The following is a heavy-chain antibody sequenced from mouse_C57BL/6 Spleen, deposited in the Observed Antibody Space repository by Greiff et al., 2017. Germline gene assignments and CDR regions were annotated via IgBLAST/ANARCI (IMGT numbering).Heavy chain of an antibody. J-gene: IGHJ2*01. V-gene: IGHV1-64*01. CDR1: GYTFTSYW. CDR2: IHPTSGST. D-gene: IGHD1-1*01. Sequence: VQLQQPGAELVKPGASVKLSCKASGYTFTSYWMHWVKQRPGQGLEWIGMIHPTSGSTYYNEKFKSQATLTVDTSSSTAYMQLSSLTSEDSAVYYGAFWGSSYYFDYWGQGTTLTVSS. CDR3: AFWGSSYYFDY.